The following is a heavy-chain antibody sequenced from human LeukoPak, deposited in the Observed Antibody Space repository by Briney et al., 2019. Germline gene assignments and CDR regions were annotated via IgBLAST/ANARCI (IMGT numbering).Heavy chain of an antibody. CDR2: SSPNSGGT. D-gene: IGHD2-2*01. Sequence: ASVKVSCKASGGTFSSYAISWVRQAPGQGLEWMGWSSPNSGGTNYAQKFQGRVTMTRDTSISTAYMELSRLRSDDTAVYYCARDVGEYCSSTNCYASDYWGQGTLVTVSS. V-gene: IGHV1-2*02. CDR1: GGTFSSYA. CDR3: ARDVGEYCSSTNCYASDY. J-gene: IGHJ4*02.